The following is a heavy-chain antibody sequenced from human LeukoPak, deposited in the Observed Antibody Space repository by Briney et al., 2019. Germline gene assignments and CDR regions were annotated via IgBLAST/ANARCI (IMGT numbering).Heavy chain of an antibody. CDR1: GYSFTSYW. J-gene: IGHJ3*02. D-gene: IGHD2-2*01. V-gene: IGHV5-51*01. Sequence: GESLKISCKGSGYSFTSYWIGWVRQMPGKGLEWMGIIYPGDSDTRYSPSFQGQVTISADKSISTAYLQWSSLEASDTAMYYCAGCSSTSHDAFDIWGQGTMVTVSS. CDR2: IYPGDSDT. CDR3: AGCSSTSHDAFDI.